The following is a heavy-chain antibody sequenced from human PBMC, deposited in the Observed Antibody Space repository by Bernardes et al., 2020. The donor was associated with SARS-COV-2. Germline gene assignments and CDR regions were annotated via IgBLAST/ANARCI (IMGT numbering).Heavy chain of an antibody. Sequence: GRTYYADSVKGRFTISRDNSKNMLFLQMNSLRAEDTAVYYCAKDLGVLVYWGHGTL. CDR3: AKDLGVLVY. J-gene: IGHJ4*01. V-gene: IGHV3-23*01. CDR2: GRT. D-gene: IGHD2-8*01.